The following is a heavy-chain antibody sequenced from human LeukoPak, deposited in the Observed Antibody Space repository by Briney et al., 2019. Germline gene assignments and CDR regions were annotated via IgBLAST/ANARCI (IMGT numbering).Heavy chain of an antibody. CDR3: AKVTRITMIVVVITTSVYFDY. Sequence: GGSLRLSCAASGFTFSSYAMSWVRQAPGKGLEWVSAISGSGGSTYYADSVKGRFTISRDNSKNTLYLQMNSLRAEDTAVYYCAKVTRITMIVVVITTSVYFDYWDQGTLVTVSS. CDR2: ISGSGGST. D-gene: IGHD3-22*01. V-gene: IGHV3-23*01. CDR1: GFTFSSYA. J-gene: IGHJ4*02.